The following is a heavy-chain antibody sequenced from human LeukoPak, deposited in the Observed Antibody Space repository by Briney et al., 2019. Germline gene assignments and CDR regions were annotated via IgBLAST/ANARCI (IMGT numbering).Heavy chain of an antibody. V-gene: IGHV3-69-1*01. D-gene: IGHD3-9*01. CDR1: GFTLSDYN. Sequence: GGSLRLSCVASGFTLSDYNMNWVRQAPGKGLEWVSSTRNSSVIFYGDSAKGRFSVSRDNAKNSLYLQMNSLRVEDTAMYYCARGDGISHWGQGTLVTVSS. J-gene: IGHJ4*02. CDR2: TRNSSVI. CDR3: ARGDGISH.